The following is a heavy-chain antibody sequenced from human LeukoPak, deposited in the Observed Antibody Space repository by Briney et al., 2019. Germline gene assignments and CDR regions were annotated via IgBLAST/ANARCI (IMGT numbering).Heavy chain of an antibody. J-gene: IGHJ4*02. CDR1: GDSISLYY. CDR3: ARLAPGYYDSSGYPVTSFDY. CDR2: IYYTGST. Sequence: PSETLSLTCTASGDSISLYYWSWIRQPPGKGLEWIGYIYYTGSTKSNPSLKSRVTISVDTSKNQFSLKLSSVTAADTAVYYCARLAPGYYDSSGYPVTSFDYWGQGTLVTVSS. D-gene: IGHD3-22*01. V-gene: IGHV4-59*01.